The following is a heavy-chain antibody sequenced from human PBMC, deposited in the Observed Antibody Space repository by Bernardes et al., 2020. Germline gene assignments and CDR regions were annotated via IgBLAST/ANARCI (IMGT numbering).Heavy chain of an antibody. Sequence: QTLSLTCAISGDSVSSNSAAWNWIRQSPSRGLEWLGRTYYRSKWYNDYAVSVKSRITINPDTSKNQFSLQLNSVTPEDTAVYYCARDISLFYGDYVVGGIGFDYWGQGTLVTVSS. V-gene: IGHV6-1*01. CDR1: GDSVSSNSAA. J-gene: IGHJ4*02. CDR3: ARDISLFYGDYVVGGIGFDY. CDR2: TYYRSKWYN. D-gene: IGHD4-17*01.